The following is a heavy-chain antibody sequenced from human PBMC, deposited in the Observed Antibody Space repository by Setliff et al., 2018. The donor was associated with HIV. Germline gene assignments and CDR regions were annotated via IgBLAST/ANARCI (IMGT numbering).Heavy chain of an antibody. Sequence: PSETLSLTCTVSGDSISSYYWSWIRQPPGKGLEWIGYISSGSTNYNPSLKSRATISVDTSKNQFSRKLSSGTAADTAVYYCIIAYSSGWLAPMGFDSWGQGTLVTVSS. D-gene: IGHD6-19*01. CDR1: GDSISSYY. J-gene: IGHJ4*02. CDR2: ISSGST. V-gene: IGHV4-4*08. CDR3: IIAYSSGWLAPMGFDS.